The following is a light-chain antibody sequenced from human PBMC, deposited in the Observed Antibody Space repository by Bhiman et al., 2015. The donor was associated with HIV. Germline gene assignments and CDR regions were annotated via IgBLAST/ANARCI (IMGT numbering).Light chain of an antibody. J-gene: IGLJ7*01. CDR2: DVT. CDR3: CSYAGRSTFAV. Sequence: QTALTQPRSVSGSPGQSLTISCTGTSSDVGGYNFVSWYQQHPGKAPKLMIYDVTKRPSGVSNRFSGSKSGNTAYLTISGLQAEDEAEYYCCSYAGRSTFAVFGGGTHLTVL. V-gene: IGLV2-23*02. CDR1: SSDVGGYNF.